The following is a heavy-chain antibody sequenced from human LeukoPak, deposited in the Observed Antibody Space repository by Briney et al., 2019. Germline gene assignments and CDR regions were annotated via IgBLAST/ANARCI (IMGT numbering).Heavy chain of an antibody. CDR3: ARGAVSGYYTGVGWFDP. Sequence: SETLSLTCTVSGGSISTYYWNWIRQPPGKGLEWIGYIYHSGSTNYNPSLQSRVTISVDTSKNQFSLKLSSVTAADTAVYYCARGAVSGYYTGVGWFDPWGQGTLVTVSS. D-gene: IGHD3-3*01. CDR1: GGSISTYY. J-gene: IGHJ5*02. V-gene: IGHV4-59*01. CDR2: IYHSGST.